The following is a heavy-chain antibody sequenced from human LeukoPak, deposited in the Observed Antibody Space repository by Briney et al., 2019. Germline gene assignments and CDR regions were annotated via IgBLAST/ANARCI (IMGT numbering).Heavy chain of an antibody. D-gene: IGHD6-19*01. Sequence: PGGSLRLSCAASGFTFSSYGMHWVRQAPGKGLEWVAFIRYDGSNKYYADSVRGRFTISRDNSKNSLYLQMNSLRAEDTAVYYCARSGYSSGLGGDYWGQGTLVTVSS. V-gene: IGHV3-30*02. CDR1: GFTFSSYG. CDR2: IRYDGSNK. CDR3: ARSGYSSGLGGDY. J-gene: IGHJ4*02.